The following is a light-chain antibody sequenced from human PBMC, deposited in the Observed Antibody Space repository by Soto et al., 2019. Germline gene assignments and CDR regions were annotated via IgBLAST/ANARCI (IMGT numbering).Light chain of an antibody. Sequence: QLVLTQPPSASGTPGQRVTISCSGSNSNIGSNTVSWYQQVTGTAPKLLIYTNNQRPSGVPDRFSGSKSGTSASLAISGLQSDDEADYYCASWDASLNGAVFGGGTQLTVL. J-gene: IGLJ7*01. CDR2: TNN. V-gene: IGLV1-44*01. CDR1: NSNIGSNT. CDR3: ASWDASLNGAV.